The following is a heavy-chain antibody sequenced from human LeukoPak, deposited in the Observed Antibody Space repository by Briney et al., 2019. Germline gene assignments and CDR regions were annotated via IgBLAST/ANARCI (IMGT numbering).Heavy chain of an antibody. CDR1: GFTFSNYA. J-gene: IGHJ4*02. D-gene: IGHD3-22*01. CDR3: ARVQWLLPVY. V-gene: IGHV3-23*01. CDR2: ITGTGGTT. Sequence: GGSLRLSCAASGFTFSNYAMSWVRQAPGKGLEWVSAITGTGGTTYYADSVKGRFTISRDNSKNTLYLQMNSLRAEDTAVYYCARVQWLLPVYWGQGTLVTVSS.